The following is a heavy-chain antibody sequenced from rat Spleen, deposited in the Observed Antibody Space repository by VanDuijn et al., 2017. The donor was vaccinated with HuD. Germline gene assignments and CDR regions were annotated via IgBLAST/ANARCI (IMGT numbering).Heavy chain of an antibody. CDR1: GFSFSDYD. CDR3: TRHGGLRNWFAY. CDR2: ISTGCDNT. D-gene: IGHD1-11*01. J-gene: IGHJ3*01. Sequence: EVQLVESGGGSVQPGRSLKLSCAASGFSFSDYDMAWVRQAPTKGLEWIASISTGCDNTYSRDPVKGRFTISRDDATNTQYLQMDSLRSEDTATYYCTRHGGLRNWFAYWGQGTLVTVSS. V-gene: IGHV5S13*01.